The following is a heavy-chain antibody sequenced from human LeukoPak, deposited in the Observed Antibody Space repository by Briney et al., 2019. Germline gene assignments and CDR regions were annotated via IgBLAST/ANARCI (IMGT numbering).Heavy chain of an antibody. Sequence: GGSLRLSCAASGFTFSDYYMSWIRQAPGKGLEWVSYISSSGSTIYYADSVKGRFTISRDNAKNSLYLQMNSLRAEDTAVYYCAREPRITMVRGVIGWFDPWGQGTLVTVSS. D-gene: IGHD3-10*01. V-gene: IGHV3-11*04. J-gene: IGHJ5*02. CDR3: AREPRITMVRGVIGWFDP. CDR1: GFTFSDYY. CDR2: ISSSGSTI.